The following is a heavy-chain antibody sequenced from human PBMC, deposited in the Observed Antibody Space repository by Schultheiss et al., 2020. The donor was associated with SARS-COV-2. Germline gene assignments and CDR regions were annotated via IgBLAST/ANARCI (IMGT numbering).Heavy chain of an antibody. CDR3: VRGRLIVGATRRNYFDY. Sequence: SETLSLTCAVYGGSFSGYYWSWIRQPPGKGLEWIGEINHSGSTNYNPSLKSRVTISVDTSKNQFSLKLSSVTAADTAVYYCVRGRLIVGATRRNYFDYWGQGTLVTVSS. V-gene: IGHV4-34*01. D-gene: IGHD1-26*01. CDR2: INHSGST. CDR1: GGSFSGYY. J-gene: IGHJ4*02.